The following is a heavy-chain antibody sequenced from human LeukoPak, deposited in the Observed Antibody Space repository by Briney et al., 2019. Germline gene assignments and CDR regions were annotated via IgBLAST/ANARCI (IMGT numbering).Heavy chain of an antibody. Sequence: PSETLSLTCTVSGGSISSSSYYWGWIRQPPGKGLEWIGSIYYSGSTYYNPSLKSRVTISVDTSKNQFSLKLSSVTAADTAVYYCARDIAAAASGGPFAPSWFDPWGQGTLVTVSS. J-gene: IGHJ5*02. D-gene: IGHD6-13*01. V-gene: IGHV4-39*07. CDR3: ARDIAAAASGGPFAPSWFDP. CDR1: GGSISSSSYY. CDR2: IYYSGST.